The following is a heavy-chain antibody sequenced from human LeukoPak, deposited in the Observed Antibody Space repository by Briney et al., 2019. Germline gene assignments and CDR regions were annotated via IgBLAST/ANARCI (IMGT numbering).Heavy chain of an antibody. CDR2: IYHSGST. V-gene: IGHV4-30-2*01. CDR3: ARGPASPSIAARAPRYYYYYMDV. CDR1: GGSISSGGYY. D-gene: IGHD6-6*01. J-gene: IGHJ6*03. Sequence: PSETLSLTCTVSGGSISSGGYYWSWIRQPPGKGLEWIGYIYHSGSTYYNPSLKSRVTISVDRSKNQFSLKLSSVTAADTAVYYCARGPASPSIAARAPRYYYYYMDVWGKGTTVTVSS.